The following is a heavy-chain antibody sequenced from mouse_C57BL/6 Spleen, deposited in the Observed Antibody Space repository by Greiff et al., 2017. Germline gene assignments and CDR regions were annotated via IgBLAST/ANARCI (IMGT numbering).Heavy chain of an antibody. J-gene: IGHJ4*01. CDR1: GFTFSSYA. Sequence: EVMLVESGGGLVKPGGSLKLSCAASGFTFSSYAMSWVRQTPEKRLEWVATIRDGGSYTYYPDNVKGRFTMSRDNAKNNLYLQMSHLKSEDTAMYYCARGDETGVLMDYWGQGTSVTVSS. D-gene: IGHD4-1*01. CDR2: IRDGGSYT. CDR3: ARGDETGVLMDY. V-gene: IGHV5-4*03.